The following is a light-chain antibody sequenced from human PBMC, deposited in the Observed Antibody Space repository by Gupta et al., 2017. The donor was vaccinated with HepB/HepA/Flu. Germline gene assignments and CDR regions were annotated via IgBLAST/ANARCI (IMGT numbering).Light chain of an antibody. CDR3: TSDTRSSTVV. V-gene: IGLV2-14*03. CDR2: EVS. Sequence: QSALTQPDSVSGSPGPSITIFCTGTSSDIGGYNYVSWHQQHPGKAHKCMIYEVSNRPAGVASRFSASKSGYTASLTISGLQAEDEADYYCTSDTRSSTVVFGGGTKLTVL. J-gene: IGLJ2*01. CDR1: SSDIGGYNY.